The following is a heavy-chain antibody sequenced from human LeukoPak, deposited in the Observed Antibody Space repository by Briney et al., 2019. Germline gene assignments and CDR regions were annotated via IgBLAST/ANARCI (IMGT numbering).Heavy chain of an antibody. V-gene: IGHV3-23*01. CDR3: AKDNDYYGSVSWLDP. CDR1: GFIFGTSA. D-gene: IGHD3-10*01. J-gene: IGHJ5*02. CDR2: ISGNGDST. Sequence: GKSLRLSCVASGFIFGTSAISWVRQAPGKGLQWVSAISGNGDSTYYADFVQGRFTISRDNSKNTLYLQMNSLRAEDTAIYYCAKDNDYYGSVSWLDPWGQGTLVTVSS.